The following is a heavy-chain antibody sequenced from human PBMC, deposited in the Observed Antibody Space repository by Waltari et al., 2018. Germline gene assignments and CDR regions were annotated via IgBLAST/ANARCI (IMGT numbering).Heavy chain of an antibody. CDR3: ARVESGYRGSNWFDP. D-gene: IGHD3-3*01. J-gene: IGHJ5*02. V-gene: IGHV1-3*01. CDR1: GYTFTSYA. CDR2: INAVNVNT. Sequence: QVQLVQSGAEVKKPGASVKVSCKASGYTFTSYAMHWVRQAPGQRLEWMGWINAVNVNTKYSQKFQGRVTITRDTSASTAYMELSSLRSEDTAVYYCARVESGYRGSNWFDPWGQGTLVTVSS.